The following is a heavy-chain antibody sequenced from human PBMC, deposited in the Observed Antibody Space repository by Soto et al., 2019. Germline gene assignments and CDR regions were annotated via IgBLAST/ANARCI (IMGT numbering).Heavy chain of an antibody. CDR2: IYHSGST. D-gene: IGHD4-4*01. CDR1: GGSISSGGYS. V-gene: IGHV4-30-2*01. J-gene: IGHJ5*02. CDR3: ARVDSTVTTGDNWFDP. Sequence: QLQLQESGSGLVKPSQTLSLTCAVSGGSISSGGYSWSWIRQPPGKGLEWIGYIYHSGSTYYNPSLKSRVTISVDGSKNQFSLKLSSVTAADTAVYYCARVDSTVTTGDNWFDPWGQGTLVTVSS.